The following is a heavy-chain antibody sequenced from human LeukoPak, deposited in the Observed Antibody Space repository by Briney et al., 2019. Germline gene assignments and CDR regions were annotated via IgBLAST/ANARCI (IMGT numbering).Heavy chain of an antibody. CDR3: ARDSSYCRGGSCYSFDY. Sequence: PGGSLRLSCAASEFTFSTYSMHWVRQAPGKGLEWVTFISYDGSDKYYPDSVKGRFTISRDNSKSMLYLQMNSLRAEDTAVYFCARDSSYCRGGSCYSFDYWGQGTLVTVSS. CDR2: ISYDGSDK. V-gene: IGHV3-30-3*01. D-gene: IGHD2-15*01. CDR1: EFTFSTYS. J-gene: IGHJ4*02.